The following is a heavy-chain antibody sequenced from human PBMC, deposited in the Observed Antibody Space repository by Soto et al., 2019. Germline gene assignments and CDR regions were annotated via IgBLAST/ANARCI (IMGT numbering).Heavy chain of an antibody. Sequence: PGGSLRLSCAASGFTFDDYAMHWVRQAPGKGLEWVSGISWSSGSIGYADSVKGRFTISRDNAKNSLYLQMNSLRAEDTALYYCAKDYYFYYYYGMDVWGQGTTVTVSS. V-gene: IGHV3-9*01. CDR2: ISWSSGSI. D-gene: IGHD1-26*01. CDR3: AKDYYFYYYYGMDV. CDR1: GFTFDDYA. J-gene: IGHJ6*02.